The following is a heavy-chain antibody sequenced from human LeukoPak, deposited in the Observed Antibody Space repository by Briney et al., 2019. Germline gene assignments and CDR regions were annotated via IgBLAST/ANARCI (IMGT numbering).Heavy chain of an antibody. CDR2: IYYSGST. J-gene: IGHJ6*03. CDR3: ARIMGIAVAGPTGRYMDV. CDR1: GDSISSYY. D-gene: IGHD6-19*01. V-gene: IGHV4-59*01. Sequence: SETLSLTCTVSGDSISSYYWSWIRQPPGKGLEWIGYIYYSGSTNYNPSLKSRVTISVDTSKNQFSLKLSSVTAADTAVYYCARIMGIAVAGPTGRYMDVWGKGTTVTVSS.